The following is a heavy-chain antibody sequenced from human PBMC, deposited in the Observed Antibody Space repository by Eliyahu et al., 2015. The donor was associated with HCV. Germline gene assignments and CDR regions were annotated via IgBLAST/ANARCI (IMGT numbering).Heavy chain of an antibody. V-gene: IGHV1-69*04. D-gene: IGHD3-22*01. CDR2: IIPILDIA. J-gene: IGHJ4*02. Sequence: QVHLVQSGPEVKRPGSSVKISCKASTGDFNSYSISWVRQAPGQGLQWLGRIIPILDIANFPQNFQGRVAITADKSTKTAFMELRNLRSEDTAFYYCVRDITYFSSGASYFYDSSDYWGQGTLVTVSS. CDR1: TGDFNSYS. CDR3: VRDITYFSSGASYFYDSSDY.